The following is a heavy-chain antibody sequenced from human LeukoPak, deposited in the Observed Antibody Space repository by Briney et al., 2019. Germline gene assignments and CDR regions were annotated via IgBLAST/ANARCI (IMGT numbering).Heavy chain of an antibody. V-gene: IGHV3-23*01. D-gene: IGHD6-19*01. CDR1: GFTFSSYA. CDR3: AKVFQGYSSGWPYFDY. Sequence: GGSLKLSCAASGFTFSSYAMTWVRQAPGKGLEWVSTISVSGDSTYYVDSVKGRFTISRDNSKNTLYLQMNSLRAEDTAVYYCAKVFQGYSSGWPYFDYWGQGALVTVSS. CDR2: ISVSGDST. J-gene: IGHJ4*02.